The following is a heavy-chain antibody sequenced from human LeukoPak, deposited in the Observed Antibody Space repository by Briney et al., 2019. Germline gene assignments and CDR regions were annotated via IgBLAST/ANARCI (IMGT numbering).Heavy chain of an antibody. V-gene: IGHV4-59*08. CDR1: GGSISSYY. CDR2: IHSSGNT. J-gene: IGHJ4*02. Sequence: SETLSLTCTVSGGSISSYYWSWIRQPPGKGLEWIGYIHSSGNTNYNPSLKSRVTISVDTSKNQFSLKLSSVTAADTAVYYCARMGGYSGYATHWGKGTLVTVSS. D-gene: IGHD5-12*01. CDR3: ARMGGYSGYATH.